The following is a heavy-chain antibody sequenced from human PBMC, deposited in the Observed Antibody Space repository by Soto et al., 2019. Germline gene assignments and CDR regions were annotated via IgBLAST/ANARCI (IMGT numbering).Heavy chain of an antibody. V-gene: IGHV4-39*01. Sequence: PSETLSLTCTVSGGSISSSSYYWGWIRQPPGKGLEWIGSIYYSGSTYYNPSLKSRVTISVDTSKNQFSLKLSSVTAADTAVYYCAGHSSTGAGYFDYWGQGTLVTVSS. J-gene: IGHJ4*02. CDR1: GGSISSSSYY. CDR3: AGHSSTGAGYFDY. CDR2: IYYSGST. D-gene: IGHD1-26*01.